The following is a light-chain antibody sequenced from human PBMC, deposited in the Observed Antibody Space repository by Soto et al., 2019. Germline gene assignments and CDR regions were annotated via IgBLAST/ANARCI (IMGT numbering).Light chain of an antibody. CDR3: SSYAGNHVLA. Sequence: QSALTQPPSASGSPGQSVTISCTGTSSDIGGYNSVSWYQHSPGKAPKLILYGGSHRPSGVPGRFSGSTSGNTASLTGSGLQAEDDGDYYCSSYAGNHVLAFGGGTKLTVL. CDR2: GGS. J-gene: IGLJ2*01. CDR1: SSDIGGYNS. V-gene: IGLV2-8*01.